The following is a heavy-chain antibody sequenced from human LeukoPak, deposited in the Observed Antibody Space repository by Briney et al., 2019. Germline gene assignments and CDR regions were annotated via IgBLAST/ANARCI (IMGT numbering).Heavy chain of an antibody. CDR1: GFTFSSYE. CDR2: ISSSGSTI. Sequence: PGGPLRLSCAASGFTFSSYEMNWVRQAPGKGLEWVSYISSSGSTIYYADSVKGRFTISRDNAKNSLYLQMNSLRAEDTAVYYCERVKQLVRFFDYWGQGTLVTVSS. V-gene: IGHV3-48*03. D-gene: IGHD6-6*01. CDR3: ERVKQLVRFFDY. J-gene: IGHJ4*02.